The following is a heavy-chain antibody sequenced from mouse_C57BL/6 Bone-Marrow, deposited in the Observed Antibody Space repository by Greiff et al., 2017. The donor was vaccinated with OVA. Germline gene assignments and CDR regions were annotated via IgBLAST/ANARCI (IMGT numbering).Heavy chain of an antibody. CDR1: GFNIKNTY. D-gene: IGHD1-1*01. CDR3: SRGIFGSSFYAMDY. Sequence: VQLQQSVAELVRPGASVKLSCTASGFNIKNTYMHWVKQRPEQGLEWIGRIDPANGNTKYAPKFQGKATMTADTSSNTAYLQLSSLSSEDTAVYCCSRGIFGSSFYAMDYWGQGTSVTVSS. J-gene: IGHJ4*01. V-gene: IGHV14-3*01. CDR2: IDPANGNT.